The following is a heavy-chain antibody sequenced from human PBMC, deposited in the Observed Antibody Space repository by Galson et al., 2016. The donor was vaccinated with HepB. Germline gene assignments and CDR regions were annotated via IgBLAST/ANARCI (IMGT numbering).Heavy chain of an antibody. CDR2: TSHSGNT. CDR1: SDSINSKNW. J-gene: IGHJ4*02. CDR3: ASNRGGGSYFDS. D-gene: IGHD3-16*01. Sequence: SETLSLTCAVSSDSINSKNWWSWVRQPPGKGLEWIGETSHSGNTNYSPPLKSRVTISLDKSKNQFSLNLKYMTAADTAVYYCASNRGGGSYFDSWGQGILVTVSS. V-gene: IGHV4-4*02.